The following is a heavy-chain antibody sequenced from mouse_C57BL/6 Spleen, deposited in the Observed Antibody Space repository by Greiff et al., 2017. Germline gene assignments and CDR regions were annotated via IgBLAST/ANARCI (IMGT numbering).Heavy chain of an antibody. CDR1: GYTFTSYW. J-gene: IGHJ2*01. Sequence: QVQLQQPGAELVRPGSSVKLSCKASGYTFTSYWMHWVKQRPIQGLEWIGNIDPSDSATHYNQKFKDKATLTVDKSSSTAYMQLSSLTSEDSAVYYCARREGGYGGQGTTLTVSS. CDR3: ARREGGY. CDR2: IDPSDSAT. V-gene: IGHV1-52*01.